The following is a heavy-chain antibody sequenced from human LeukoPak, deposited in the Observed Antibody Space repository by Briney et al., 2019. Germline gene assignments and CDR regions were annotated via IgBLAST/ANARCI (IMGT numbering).Heavy chain of an antibody. Sequence: GASVKVSCKASGGTFSSYAISWVRQAPGQGLEWMGGIIPIFGTANYAQKFQGRVTITTDESTSTAYMELSSLRSEDTAVYYCARGSRGYYCSGGSCYDYWGQGTLVTVFS. V-gene: IGHV1-69*05. J-gene: IGHJ4*02. CDR3: ARGSRGYYCSGGSCYDY. CDR1: GGTFSSYA. D-gene: IGHD2-15*01. CDR2: IIPIFGTA.